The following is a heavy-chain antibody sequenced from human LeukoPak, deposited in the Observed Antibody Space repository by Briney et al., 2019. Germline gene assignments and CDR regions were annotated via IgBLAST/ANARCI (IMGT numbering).Heavy chain of an antibody. V-gene: IGHV3-7*01. Sequence: PGGSLRLSCAASGFTFTSYWMSWMRQAPGKGLQWVANIKHDGSEQYYVDSVKGRFTISRDNAKNSLYLQMNSLGVGDTAVYYCKSGGAAPGNFDYWGQGTLVTVSS. CDR2: IKHDGSEQ. CDR3: KSGGAAPGNFDY. CDR1: GFTFTSYW. D-gene: IGHD6-13*01. J-gene: IGHJ4*02.